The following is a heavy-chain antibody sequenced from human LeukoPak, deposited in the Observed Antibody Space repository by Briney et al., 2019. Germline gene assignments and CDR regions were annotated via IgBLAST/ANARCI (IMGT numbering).Heavy chain of an antibody. J-gene: IGHJ4*02. CDR1: GFTFSGYG. CDR2: INEDGSEK. D-gene: IGHD3-16*01. Sequence: GGSRRLSCVVSGFTFSGYGMSWVRQAPGGGLEWVANINEDGSEKYYVDSVKGRFTISRDNAKNSVYLQMNSLRAEDTAVYYCAASIGGRGDYWGRGTPVTVSS. CDR3: AASIGGRGDY. V-gene: IGHV3-7*01.